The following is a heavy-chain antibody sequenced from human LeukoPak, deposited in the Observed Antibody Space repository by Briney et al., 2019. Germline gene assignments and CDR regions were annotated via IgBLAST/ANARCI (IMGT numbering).Heavy chain of an antibody. V-gene: IGHV3-7*01. J-gene: IGHJ4*02. Sequence: PGGSLRLSCAASGFTFSSYWMSWVRQAPGKGLEWVANIKQDGSEEYYVDSVKGRFTISRDNARNSLYLQMNSLRAEDTAVYYCAREASWLPRNFDSWGQGTLVTVPS. CDR1: GFTFSSYW. CDR3: AREASWLPRNFDS. D-gene: IGHD5-12*01. CDR2: IKQDGSEE.